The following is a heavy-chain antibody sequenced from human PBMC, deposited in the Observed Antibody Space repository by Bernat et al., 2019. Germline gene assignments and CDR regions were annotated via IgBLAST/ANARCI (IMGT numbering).Heavy chain of an antibody. CDR3: VKSLDTDRWNDLDH. Sequence: EVQLVESGGGLVQPGGSLRLSCAASGFTFTNYWVGWVRQAPGKGLEWVAIVRKDGSDKWYVDSVKGRFTIARDNAKNSLYLQMNSLRVEDTAVYYCVKSLDTDRWNDLDHWGQGTLVTVSS. V-gene: IGHV3-7*03. CDR1: GFTFTNYW. J-gene: IGHJ4*02. D-gene: IGHD3/OR15-3a*01. CDR2: VRKDGSDK.